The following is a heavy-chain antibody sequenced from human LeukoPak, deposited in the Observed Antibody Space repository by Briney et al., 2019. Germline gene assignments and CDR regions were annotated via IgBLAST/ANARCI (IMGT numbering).Heavy chain of an antibody. D-gene: IGHD3-3*01. J-gene: IGHJ5*02. V-gene: IGHV4-61*02. CDR1: GGSISSGSYY. CDR3: ARDGRIFGVVIIVSWFDP. Sequence: KSSQTLSLTCTVSGGSISSGSYYWSWIRQPAGKGLEWIGRIYASGITDYNPSLKSRVTISVDKSKNQFSLKLSSVTAADTAVYYCARDGRIFGVVIIVSWFDPWGQGTLVTVSS. CDR2: IYASGIT.